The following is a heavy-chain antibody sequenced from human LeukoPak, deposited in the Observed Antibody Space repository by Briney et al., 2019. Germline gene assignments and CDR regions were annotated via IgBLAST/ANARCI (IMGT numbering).Heavy chain of an antibody. Sequence: GGSLRLSCAASGFTFSSYRMTWVRQAPGKGLEWVANIDQYGSEKYYVDSVKGRFTISRDNAKNSVHLQMNSLRAEDTAVYYCARSGYSSGWYLAYWGQGTLVTVSS. V-gene: IGHV3-7*05. CDR1: GFTFSSYR. CDR3: ARSGYSSGWYLAY. CDR2: IDQYGSEK. J-gene: IGHJ4*02. D-gene: IGHD6-19*01.